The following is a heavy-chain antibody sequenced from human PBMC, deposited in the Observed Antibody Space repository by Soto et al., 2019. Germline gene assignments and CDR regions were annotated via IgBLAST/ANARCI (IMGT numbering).Heavy chain of an antibody. J-gene: IGHJ6*01. CDR1: VYSFTSYC. Sequence: GESLKIACKGSVYSFTSYCIGWVRQMPVKGLEWMGIIYPCDSDTRYSPYFQGQVTISADMAISTAYLQWSSLKASGTAMYYCSRLGDTDPYYYYGMELLAQGTTVTPSS. V-gene: IGHV5-51*01. D-gene: IGHD3-16*01. CDR3: SRLGDTDPYYYYGMEL. CDR2: IYPCDSDT.